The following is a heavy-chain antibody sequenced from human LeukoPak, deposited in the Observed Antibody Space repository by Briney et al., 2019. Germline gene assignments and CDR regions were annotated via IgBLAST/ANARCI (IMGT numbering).Heavy chain of an antibody. CDR1: GFTFSSYA. D-gene: IGHD1/OR15-1a*01. J-gene: IGHJ4*02. V-gene: IGHV3-23*01. Sequence: GGSLRLSCAASGFTFSSYAMSWVRQAQGKGLEWVSAISGSGGSTYYADSVKGRFTISRDNSKNTLYLQMNSLRAEDTAVYYCAKDRLGTGEAADYWGQGTLVTVSS. CDR2: ISGSGGST. CDR3: AKDRLGTGEAADY.